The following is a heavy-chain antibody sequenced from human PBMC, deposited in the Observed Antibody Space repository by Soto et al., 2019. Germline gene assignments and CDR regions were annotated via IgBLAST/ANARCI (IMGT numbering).Heavy chain of an antibody. D-gene: IGHD3-22*01. CDR1: GFTFSSYA. J-gene: IGHJ4*02. CDR3: VKAADSSGYYYDY. Sequence: GGSLRLSCSASGFTFSSYAMHWVRQAPGKGLEYVSAISSNGGSTYYADSVKGRFTISRDNSKNTLYLQMSSLRAEDTAVYYCVKAADSSGYYYDYWGQGTLVTVSS. V-gene: IGHV3-64D*09. CDR2: ISSNGGST.